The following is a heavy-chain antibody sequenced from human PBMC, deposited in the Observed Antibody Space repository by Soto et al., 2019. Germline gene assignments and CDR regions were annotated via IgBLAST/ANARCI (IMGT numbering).Heavy chain of an antibody. CDR2: INHSGST. Sequence: SETLSLTCAVYGGAFSGYYWSLMRQPPGKGLEWIGEINHSGSTNYNPSLKSRVTISVDTSKNQFSLKLSSVTAADTAVYYCARGLFRTGTTQYNWFDPWGQGTLVTVSS. V-gene: IGHV4-34*01. D-gene: IGHD1-1*01. CDR1: GGAFSGYY. J-gene: IGHJ5*02. CDR3: ARGLFRTGTTQYNWFDP.